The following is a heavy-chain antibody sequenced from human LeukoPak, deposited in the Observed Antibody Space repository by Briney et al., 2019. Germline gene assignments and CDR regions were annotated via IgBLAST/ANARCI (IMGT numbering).Heavy chain of an antibody. CDR1: GFTFSSYA. D-gene: IGHD1-7*01. CDR3: ARWTGTTGSGFKSNWFDP. Sequence: GGSLRLSCAASGFTFSSYAMHWVRQAPGKGLEWVAVISYDGSNKYYADSVKGRFTISRDNSKNTLYLQMNSPRAEDTAVYCCARWTGTTGSGFKSNWFDPWGQGTLVTVSS. CDR2: ISYDGSNK. V-gene: IGHV3-30-3*01. J-gene: IGHJ5*02.